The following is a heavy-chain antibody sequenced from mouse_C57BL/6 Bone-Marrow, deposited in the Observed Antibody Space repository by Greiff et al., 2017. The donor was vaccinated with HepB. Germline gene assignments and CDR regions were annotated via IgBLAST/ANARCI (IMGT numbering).Heavy chain of an antibody. V-gene: IGHV5-12*01. J-gene: IGHJ3*01. CDR2: ISNGGGST. CDR3: AATVVAPFAD. D-gene: IGHD1-1*01. Sequence: EVQVVESGGGLVQPGGSLKLSCAASGFTFSDYYMYWVRQTPEKRLEWVAYISNGGGSTYYPDTVKGRFTISRDNAKNTLYLQMSRLKSEDTAMYYCAATVVAPFADWGQGTLVTVSA. CDR1: GFTFSDYY.